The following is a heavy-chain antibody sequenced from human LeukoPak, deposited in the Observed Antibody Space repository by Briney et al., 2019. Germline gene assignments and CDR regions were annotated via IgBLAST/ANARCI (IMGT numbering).Heavy chain of an antibody. Sequence: PSETPSLTCAVYGGSFSGYYWSWIRQPPGKGLEWIGEINHIGSTNYNPSLKSRVTISVDTSKNQFSLKLSSVTAADTAVYYCARGNYDILTGYLYWGQGTLVTVSS. CDR3: ARGNYDILTGYLY. V-gene: IGHV4-34*01. CDR2: INHIGST. D-gene: IGHD3-9*01. CDR1: GGSFSGYY. J-gene: IGHJ4*02.